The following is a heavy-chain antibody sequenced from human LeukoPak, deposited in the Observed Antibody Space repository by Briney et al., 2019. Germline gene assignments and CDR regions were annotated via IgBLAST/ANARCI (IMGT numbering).Heavy chain of an antibody. J-gene: IGHJ4*02. D-gene: IGHD1-1*01. CDR1: GGSISSYY. V-gene: IGHV4-59*08. CDR3: ASQFRPNVRFDY. Sequence: PSETLSLTCTVSGGSISSYYWSWIRQPPGKGLEWIGYIYYSGSTNYNPSLRSRVTLSVDTSKNQFSLKLRSVTAADTAVYYCASQFRPNVRFDYWGQGTLVTVSS. CDR2: IYYSGST.